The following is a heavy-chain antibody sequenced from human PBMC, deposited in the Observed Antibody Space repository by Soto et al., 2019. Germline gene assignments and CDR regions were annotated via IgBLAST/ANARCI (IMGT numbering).Heavy chain of an antibody. J-gene: IGHJ4*02. CDR1: GFTFSSYG. D-gene: IGHD3-22*01. CDR3: AKGTSTYDSSGSSGDY. Sequence: QVQLVESGGGVVQPGRSLRLSCAASGFTFSSYGMHWVRQAPGKGLEWVAVISYDGSNKYYADSVKGRFTISRDNSKNTLYLQMNSLRAEDTAVYYCAKGTSTYDSSGSSGDYWGQGTLVTVSS. V-gene: IGHV3-30*18. CDR2: ISYDGSNK.